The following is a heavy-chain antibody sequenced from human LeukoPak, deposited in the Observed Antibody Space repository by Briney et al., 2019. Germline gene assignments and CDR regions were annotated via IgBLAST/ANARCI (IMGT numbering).Heavy chain of an antibody. J-gene: IGHJ4*02. D-gene: IGHD5-18*01. Sequence: GRSLRLSCAASGFTFSSYGMHWVRQAPGKGLEWVAVISYDGSNKYYADSVKGRFTISRDNSKNTLYLQVNSLRDEDAALYYCAKDPCRGYSYGYSSNPRLCAFDYWGQGTLVTVSS. CDR2: ISYDGSNK. CDR3: AKDPCRGYSYGYSSNPRLCAFDY. V-gene: IGHV3-30*18. CDR1: GFTFSSYG.